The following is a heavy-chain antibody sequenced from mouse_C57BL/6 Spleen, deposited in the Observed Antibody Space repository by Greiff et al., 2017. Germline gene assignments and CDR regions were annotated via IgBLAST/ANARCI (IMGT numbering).Heavy chain of an antibody. CDR3: ALNWDVGY. V-gene: IGHV14-2*01. D-gene: IGHD4-1*01. J-gene: IGHJ2*01. CDR2: IDPEAGET. Sequence: VQLQQSGAELVKPGASVKLSCTASGFNIKDYYMHWVKQRTEQGLEWIGRIDPEAGETKYAPKFQGKDTITADTSSNTAYLPLSSLTSEDTAVYYCALNWDVGYGGQGTTLTVSS. CDR1: GFNIKDYY.